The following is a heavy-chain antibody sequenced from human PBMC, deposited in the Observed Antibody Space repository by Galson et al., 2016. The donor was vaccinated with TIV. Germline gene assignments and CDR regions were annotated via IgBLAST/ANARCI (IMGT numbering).Heavy chain of an antibody. CDR1: GYSFTSFW. D-gene: IGHD3-9*01. CDR3: ASSRPELRYLCWQRPQCFDY. J-gene: IGHJ4*02. CDR2: IYPGDSYT. V-gene: IGHV5-51*01. Sequence: QSGAEVTKPGESLKISCKASGYSFTSFWIGWVRQMPGKGLEWMGVIYPGDSYTTYSPSFQGQVTISADKSSNTAYLQWSSLMASDTAMYFCASSRPELRYLCWQRPQCFDYWGQGSLVTVSS.